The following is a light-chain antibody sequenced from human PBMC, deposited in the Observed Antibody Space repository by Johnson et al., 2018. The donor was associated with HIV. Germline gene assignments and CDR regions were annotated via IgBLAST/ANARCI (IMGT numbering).Light chain of an antibody. CDR1: SSNIGNNY. CDR2: EKN. J-gene: IGLJ1*01. CDR3: GTWDSSLSAHFV. V-gene: IGLV1-51*02. Sequence: QAVLTQPPSVSAAPGQKVTISCSGSSSNIGNNYVYWYQQLPGTAPKLLIYEKNKRPSGIPDRFSASKSGTSATLVITGLQTGDEADYYCGTWDSSLSAHFVFGTGTRVTV.